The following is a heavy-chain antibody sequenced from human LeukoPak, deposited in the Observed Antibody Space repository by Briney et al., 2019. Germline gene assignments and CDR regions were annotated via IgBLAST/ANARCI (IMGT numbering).Heavy chain of an antibody. CDR1: GGTFSSYA. CDR3: ATGTEAFGESRFRFDY. Sequence: ASVKVSCKASGGTFSSYAISWVRQSPGQGREWMGWIIPIFGTANYAQKFQGRVTITTDESTSTAYMELSSLRSEDTAVYYCATGTEAFGESRFRFDYWGQGTLVTVSS. J-gene: IGHJ4*02. CDR2: IIPIFGTA. V-gene: IGHV1-69*05. D-gene: IGHD3-10*01.